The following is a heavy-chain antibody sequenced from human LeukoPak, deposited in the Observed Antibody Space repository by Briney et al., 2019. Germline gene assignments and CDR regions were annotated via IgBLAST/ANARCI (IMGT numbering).Heavy chain of an antibody. D-gene: IGHD6-19*01. V-gene: IGHV4-39*07. CDR1: GGSISSSSYY. CDR3: ARERGEEYSSGWYKTNFFDT. CDR2: IYYSGGT. J-gene: IGHJ4*02. Sequence: SETLSLTCTVSGGSISSSSYYWGWIRQPPGKGLEWIGSIYYSGGTYYNPSLESRVAISADMSKNQISLKLSSVTAADTALYYCARERGEEYSSGWYKTNFFDTWGQGTRVTVSS.